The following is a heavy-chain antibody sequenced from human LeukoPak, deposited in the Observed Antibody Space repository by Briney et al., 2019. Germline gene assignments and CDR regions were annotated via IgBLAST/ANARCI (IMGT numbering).Heavy chain of an antibody. Sequence: SVKVSCKASGGTFSSYAISWVRRAPGQGLEWMGGIIPIFGTANYAQKFQGRVTITADKSTSTAYMELSSLRSEDTAVYYCARVGRLQYGDYVAFDYWGQGTLVTVSS. CDR2: IIPIFGTA. D-gene: IGHD4-17*01. CDR3: ARVGRLQYGDYVAFDY. CDR1: GGTFSSYA. J-gene: IGHJ4*02. V-gene: IGHV1-69*06.